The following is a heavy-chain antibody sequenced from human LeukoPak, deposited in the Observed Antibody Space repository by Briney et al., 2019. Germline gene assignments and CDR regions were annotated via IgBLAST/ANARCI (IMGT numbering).Heavy chain of an antibody. CDR1: GGSISSYY. CDR2: IYYSGST. Sequence: SETLSLTCTVSGGSISSYYWSWIRQPPGKGLEWIGYIYYSGSTNYNPSLKSRVTISVDTSKNQFSLKLSSVTAADTAVYYCARLSMSRYCSGGSCYEDYYYGMDVWGQGTTVTVSS. V-gene: IGHV4-59*08. D-gene: IGHD2-15*01. J-gene: IGHJ6*02. CDR3: ARLSMSRYCSGGSCYEDYYYGMDV.